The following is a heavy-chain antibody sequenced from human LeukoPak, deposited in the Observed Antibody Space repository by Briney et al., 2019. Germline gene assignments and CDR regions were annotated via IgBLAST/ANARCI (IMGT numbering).Heavy chain of an antibody. V-gene: IGHV3-66*01. CDR3: ARDLEAASTYYFDY. D-gene: IGHD6-13*01. CDR1: GFTVSSSY. Sequence: PGGSLRLSCAASGFTVSSSYMSWVRQAPREGLEWVSIISSAGTTYYADSVKGRFTISRDNSKNTVYLQVNSLKDEDTAVYYCARDLEAASTYYFDYWGQGTMVTVSS. J-gene: IGHJ4*02. CDR2: ISSAGTT.